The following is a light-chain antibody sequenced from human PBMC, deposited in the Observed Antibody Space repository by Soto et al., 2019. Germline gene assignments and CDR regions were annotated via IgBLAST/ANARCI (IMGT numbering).Light chain of an antibody. CDR3: HQYFRSPLT. J-gene: IGKJ4*01. V-gene: IGKV4-1*01. CDR2: WAT. Sequence: DIVMTQSPDSLALSLGERATINCTSSQSVFYNSKNRNHLSWYQQKPGQPPKLLIYWATTRESGVPDRFSGSGSGTEFTLTVSGLQAEDVAIYYCHQYFRSPLTFGGGTKVEIK. CDR1: QSVFYNSKNRNH.